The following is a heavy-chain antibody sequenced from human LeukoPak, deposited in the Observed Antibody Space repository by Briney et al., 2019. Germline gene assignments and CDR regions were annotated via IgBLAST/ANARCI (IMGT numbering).Heavy chain of an antibody. J-gene: IGHJ4*02. Sequence: ASVKVSCKASGYSFTSYSMHWVRQAPGQGLEWMGIINPSGGSTSFAQKFQGRVTMTRDMSTSTVYMELSSLRSEDTAVYYCARRYLYYFDYWGQGTLVTVPS. D-gene: IGHD1-1*01. CDR2: INPSGGST. V-gene: IGHV1-46*01. CDR3: ARRYLYYFDY. CDR1: GYSFTSYS.